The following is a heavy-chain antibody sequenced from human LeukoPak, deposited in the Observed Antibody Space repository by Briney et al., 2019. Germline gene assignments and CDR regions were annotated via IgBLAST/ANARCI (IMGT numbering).Heavy chain of an antibody. V-gene: IGHV4-59*01. CDR3: ARSWIQLQYYFDY. CDR2: IYYSGST. J-gene: IGHJ4*02. CDR1: GGSISSYY. D-gene: IGHD5-18*01. Sequence: SETLSLTYTVSGGSISSYYWSWIRQPPGKGLEWIGYIYYSGSTNYNPSLKSRVTISVDTSKNQFSLKLSSVTAADTAVYYCARSWIQLQYYFDYWGQGTLVTVSS.